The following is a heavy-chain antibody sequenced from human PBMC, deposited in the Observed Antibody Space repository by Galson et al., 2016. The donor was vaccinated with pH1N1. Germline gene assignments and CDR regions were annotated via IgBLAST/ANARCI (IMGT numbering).Heavy chain of an antibody. CDR3: ARGPYYYGSGSEEN. J-gene: IGHJ4*02. CDR2: IIPIFGTT. D-gene: IGHD3-10*01. V-gene: IGHV1-69*13. Sequence: SVKVSCKASGGTFSFYAISWVRQAPGQGLEWMGRIIPIFGTTNYAQKFQGRVTIIADESTRTAYMELSSLRSEDTAVYYCARGPYYYGSGSEENWGQGTLVTVSS. CDR1: GGTFSFYA.